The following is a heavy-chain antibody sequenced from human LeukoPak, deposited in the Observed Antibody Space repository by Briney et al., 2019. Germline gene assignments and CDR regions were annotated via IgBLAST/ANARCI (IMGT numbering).Heavy chain of an antibody. D-gene: IGHD3-22*01. CDR2: ISSSSSTI. V-gene: IGHV3-48*01. Sequence: PGGSLRLSCAASGFTFSSYSMNWVRQAPGKGLEWVSYISSSSSTIYYADSVKGRFTISRDNAQNSLYLQMNSLRAEDTAVYYCARDRSEYYYDSSDRSAPDYWGQGTLVTVSS. CDR1: GFTFSSYS. J-gene: IGHJ4*02. CDR3: ARDRSEYYYDSSDRSAPDY.